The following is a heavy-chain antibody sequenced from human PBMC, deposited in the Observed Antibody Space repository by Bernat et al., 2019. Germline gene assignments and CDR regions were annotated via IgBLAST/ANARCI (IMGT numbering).Heavy chain of an antibody. J-gene: IGHJ4*02. CDR2: IKQDGSEK. Sequence: EVQLVESGGGLVQPGGSLRLSCAASGFTFSTYWINWVRQAPGKGLEWVANIKQDGSEKYYVDSVKGRFTISRDNAKNSLYLKMNSLRAEDTAVYYCARRYCDGGSCYSPIDYWGQGTLVTVSS. V-gene: IGHV3-7*01. D-gene: IGHD2-15*01. CDR3: ARRYCDGGSCYSPIDY. CDR1: GFTFSTYW.